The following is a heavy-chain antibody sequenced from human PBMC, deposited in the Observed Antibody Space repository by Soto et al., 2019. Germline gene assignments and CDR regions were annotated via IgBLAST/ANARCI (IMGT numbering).Heavy chain of an antibody. J-gene: IGHJ4*02. CDR1: ELPSSSYG. CDR2: ISYDGSNK. V-gene: IGHV3-30*03. D-gene: IGHD3-10*01. CDR3: APWFGAFDY. Sequence: QVQLVESGGGVVQPGRSLRLSCAASELPSSSYGLPWAGRAPGKGLEWVAVISYDGSNKYYADSVKGRFTISRDNSKNTLYLQMNSLRAEDTAVYYCAPWFGAFDYWGQGTLVTVSS.